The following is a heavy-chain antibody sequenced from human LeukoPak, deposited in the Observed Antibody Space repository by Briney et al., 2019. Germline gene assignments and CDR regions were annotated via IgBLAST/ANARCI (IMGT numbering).Heavy chain of an antibody. J-gene: IGHJ6*03. CDR2: IRYDGSNK. CDR3: AKARDYSDYGYYYYMDV. Sequence: PGGSLRLSCAASGFTFSSYGMHWVRQAPGKGLEWVAFIRYDGSNKYYADSVKGRFTISRDNSKNTLYLQMNSLRAEDTAVYYCAKARDYSDYGYYYYMDVWGKGTTVTISS. V-gene: IGHV3-30*02. CDR1: GFTFSSYG. D-gene: IGHD4-11*01.